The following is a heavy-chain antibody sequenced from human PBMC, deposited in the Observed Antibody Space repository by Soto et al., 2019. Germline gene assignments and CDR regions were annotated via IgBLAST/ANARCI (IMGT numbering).Heavy chain of an antibody. CDR1: GDSVSSGDYY. J-gene: IGHJ5*02. CDR2: IYYSGST. Sequence: PSETLSPTCTVSGDSVSSGDYYWSWIRQPPGKGLEWIGYIYYSGSTTYHPSRKSRVTISLDKSKNQFSLNLSSVTAADTAVYYCASDNWNYWFDPWGQGTLVTVSS. V-gene: IGHV4-61*08. CDR3: ASDNWNYWFDP. D-gene: IGHD1-7*01.